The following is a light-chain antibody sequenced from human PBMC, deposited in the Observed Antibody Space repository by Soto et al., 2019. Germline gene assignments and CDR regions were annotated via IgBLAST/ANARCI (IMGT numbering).Light chain of an antibody. Sequence: EVVLTQSPGTLSLSPGERATLSCRASPSVTNYLAWYQQKPGQAPRLPIYGAFNRATGIPARFSGSGSGADFTLTISSLEPEDFAVYYCQQRNIWPPVTFGQGTRLEIK. CDR3: QQRNIWPPVT. CDR1: PSVTNY. V-gene: IGKV3-11*01. CDR2: GAF. J-gene: IGKJ5*01.